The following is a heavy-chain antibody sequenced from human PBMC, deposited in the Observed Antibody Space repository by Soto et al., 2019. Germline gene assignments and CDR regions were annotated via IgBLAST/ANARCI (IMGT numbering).Heavy chain of an antibody. CDR1: GYTFTSYD. J-gene: IGHJ4*02. Sequence: QVQLVQSGAEVKKPGASVKVSCKASGYTFTSYDINWVRQATGQGLEWMGWMNPNSGTTGYAQKFQGRVTMTRNTSITTAYMELSSLISEDTAVYYCAREISGSYRFDYWGQGTLVTVSS. CDR2: MNPNSGTT. CDR3: AREISGSYRFDY. D-gene: IGHD1-26*01. V-gene: IGHV1-8*01.